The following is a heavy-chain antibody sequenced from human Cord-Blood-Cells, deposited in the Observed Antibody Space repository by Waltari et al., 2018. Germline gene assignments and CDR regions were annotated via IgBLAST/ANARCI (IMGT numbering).Heavy chain of an antibody. CDR1: GGSFSGYY. CDR2: IYHSGST. V-gene: IGHV4-34*01. J-gene: IGHJ4*02. D-gene: IGHD4-17*01. CDR3: ARRGDGDYRYYFDY. Sequence: QVQLQQWGAGLLKPSETLSLTCAVYGGSFSGYYWSWIRQPPGKGLEWIGEIYHSGSTNHNPSLKSRVTISVDTSKNQFSLELSSVTAADTAVYYCARRGDGDYRYYFDYWGQGTLVTVSS.